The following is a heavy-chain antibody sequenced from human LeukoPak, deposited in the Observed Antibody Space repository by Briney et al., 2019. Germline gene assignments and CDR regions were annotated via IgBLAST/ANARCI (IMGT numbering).Heavy chain of an antibody. CDR3: ARQGVRGVPDY. CDR1: GGSISSYY. V-gene: IGHV4-59*08. Sequence: TPETLSLTCTVSGGSISSYYWSWIRQPPGKGLEWIGYIYYSGSTNYNPSLKSRVTISVDTSKNQFSLKLSSVTAADTAVYYCARQGVRGVPDYWGQGTLVTVSS. CDR2: IYYSGST. J-gene: IGHJ4*02. D-gene: IGHD3-10*01.